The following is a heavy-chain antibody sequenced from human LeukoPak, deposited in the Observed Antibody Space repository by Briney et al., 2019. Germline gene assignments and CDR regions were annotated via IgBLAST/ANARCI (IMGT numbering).Heavy chain of an antibody. CDR2: ISNNGGYT. V-gene: IGHV3-23*01. J-gene: IGHJ1*01. CDR1: GFTFSSPA. CDR3: ARAYKDRSLAGKKEFFQH. D-gene: IGHD6-19*01. Sequence: GGSLRLSCAASGFTFSSPAMSWVRQAPGKGLEWVSAISNNGGYTYYADSVQGRFTISRDNSKSTLCLQMNSLRAEDTALYYCARAYKDRSLAGKKEFFQHWGQGTLVTVSS.